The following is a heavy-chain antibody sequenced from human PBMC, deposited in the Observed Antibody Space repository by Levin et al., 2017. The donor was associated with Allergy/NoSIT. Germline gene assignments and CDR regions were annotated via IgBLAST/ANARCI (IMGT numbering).Heavy chain of an antibody. CDR3: ARAPYYYDSSGYPTPYYYGMDV. D-gene: IGHD3-22*01. CDR2: IYYSGST. CDR1: GGSISSYY. V-gene: IGHV4-59*01. J-gene: IGHJ6*02. Sequence: SETLSLTCTVSGGSISSYYWSWIRQPPGKGLEWIGYIYYSGSTNYNPSLKSRVTISVDTSKNQFSLKLSSVTAADTAVYYCARAPYYYDSSGYPTPYYYGMDVWAKGPRSPSP.